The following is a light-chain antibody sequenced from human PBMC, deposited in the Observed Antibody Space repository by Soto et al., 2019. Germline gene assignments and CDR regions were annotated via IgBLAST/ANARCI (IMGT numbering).Light chain of an antibody. Sequence: DVVMTQSPLSLPVTLGQPASISCRSSQSLIYSDGIAYLSWFHQRPGQSPRRLIYKVSKQDSGVPDRFSGSGSGTDFTLKINGVEAEDVGIYFCMQGTHWPPTFGRGTKVDFK. J-gene: IGKJ1*01. CDR2: KVS. CDR3: MQGTHWPPT. V-gene: IGKV2-30*01. CDR1: QSLIYSDGIAY.